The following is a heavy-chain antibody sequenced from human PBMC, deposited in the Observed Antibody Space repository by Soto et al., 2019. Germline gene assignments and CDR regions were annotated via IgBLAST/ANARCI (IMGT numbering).Heavy chain of an antibody. CDR3: AHSLGYSGYDDAFDI. D-gene: IGHD5-12*01. J-gene: IGHJ3*02. V-gene: IGHV2-5*02. CDR2: MYWDDDK. CDR1: GFSRSTSGAS. Sequence: QITLKESGPTLVKPTQTLTLPCTFSGFSRSTSGASVGWIRQPPGKALQWLALMYWDDDKRYSPSLNSRLPITKDTSKNQVVLTLSSMDPVDTATYYCAHSLGYSGYDDAFDIWGQGTMVAGSS.